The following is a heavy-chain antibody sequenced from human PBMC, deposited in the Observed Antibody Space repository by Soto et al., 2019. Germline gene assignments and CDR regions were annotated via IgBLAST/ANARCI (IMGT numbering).Heavy chain of an antibody. J-gene: IGHJ6*02. Sequence: PGESLKISCKGSGYSFTSYWIGWVRQMPGKGLEWMGIIYPGDSDTRYSPSFQGQVTISADKSISTAYLQWSSLKASDTAMYYCAGGGVRGVITRTRDYYGMDVWGQETTVTVSS. CDR3: AGGGVRGVITRTRDYYGMDV. CDR1: GYSFTSYW. CDR2: IYPGDSDT. V-gene: IGHV5-51*01. D-gene: IGHD3-10*01.